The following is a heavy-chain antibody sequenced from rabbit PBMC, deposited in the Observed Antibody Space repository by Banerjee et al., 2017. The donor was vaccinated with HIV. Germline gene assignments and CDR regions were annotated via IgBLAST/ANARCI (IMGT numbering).Heavy chain of an antibody. CDR2: INVGDGST. V-gene: IGHV1S45*01. D-gene: IGHD4-1*01. Sequence: QEQLEESGGDLVKPEGSLTLTCTASGFSFNNNYVMCWVRQAPGKGLEWIACINVGDGSTYYGSWAKGRFTISKTSSTTVTLQMTSLTAADTATYFCARDLAGAIGWNFNLWGPGTLVTVS. CDR1: GFSFNNNYV. J-gene: IGHJ4*01. CDR3: ARDLAGAIGWNFNL.